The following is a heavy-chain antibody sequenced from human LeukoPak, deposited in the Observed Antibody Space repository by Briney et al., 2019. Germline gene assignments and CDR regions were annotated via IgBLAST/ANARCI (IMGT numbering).Heavy chain of an antibody. D-gene: IGHD3-10*01. Sequence: ASVKVSCKASGYTFTSYDINWVRQATGQGLEWMGWMNPNSGNTGYAQKFQGRVTMTRNTSISTAYMELSSLRSEDTAVYYCAARLPWVRERRGERYFDYWGQGTLVTVYS. V-gene: IGHV1-8*01. CDR1: GYTFTSYD. J-gene: IGHJ4*02. CDR3: AARLPWVRERRGERYFDY. CDR2: MNPNSGNT.